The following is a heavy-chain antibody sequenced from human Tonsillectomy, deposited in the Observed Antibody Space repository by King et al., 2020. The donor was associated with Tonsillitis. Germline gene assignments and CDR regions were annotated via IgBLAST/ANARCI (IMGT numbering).Heavy chain of an antibody. CDR3: ARHDSGPGGQNAFDI. CDR1: GGSISSSSYH. V-gene: IGHV4-39*01. J-gene: IGHJ3*02. D-gene: IGHD4-23*01. CDR2: IYYSGST. Sequence: LQLQESGPGLVKPSETLSLTCTVSGGSISSSSYHWGWIRQPPGKGLEWIGSIYYSGSTYYNPSLKSRVTISVDTSKNQFSLKLSSVTAADTAVYYCARHDSGPGGQNAFDIWGQGTMVTVSS.